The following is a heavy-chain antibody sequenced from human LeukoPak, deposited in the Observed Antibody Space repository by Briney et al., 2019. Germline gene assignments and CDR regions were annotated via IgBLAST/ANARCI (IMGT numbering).Heavy chain of an antibody. J-gene: IGHJ4*02. CDR2: IYSGGST. CDR1: GFIVSSNY. V-gene: IGHV3-53*01. Sequence: GGSLRLSCAASGFIVSSNYMSWVRQAPGKGLEWVSVIYSGGSTYYADSVKGRFTISRDNSKNTLYLQMNSLRAEDTAVYYCARGEKLHSGGDCYDVDYWGQGTLVTVSS. D-gene: IGHD2-21*02. CDR3: ARGEKLHSGGDCYDVDY.